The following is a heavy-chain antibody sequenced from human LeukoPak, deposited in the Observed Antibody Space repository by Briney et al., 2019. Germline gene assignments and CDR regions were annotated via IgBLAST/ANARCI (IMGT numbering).Heavy chain of an antibody. V-gene: IGHV3-23*01. CDR1: GFTFSSYG. CDR3: ARDRARY. CDR2: ISGSGGST. D-gene: IGHD3-10*01. Sequence: GGSLRLSSAASGFTFSSYGMSWVRQAPGKGLEWVSAISGSGGSTYYADSVKGRFTISRYNSKNTLYLQMNSLRAEDTSVDYCARDRARYGGQGTLVTVSS. J-gene: IGHJ4*02.